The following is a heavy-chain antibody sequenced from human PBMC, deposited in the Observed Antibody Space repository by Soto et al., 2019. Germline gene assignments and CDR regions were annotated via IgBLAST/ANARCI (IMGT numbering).Heavy chain of an antibody. D-gene: IGHD2-21*01. V-gene: IGHV3-9*01. CDR2: ISWNSGSI. CDR3: AKCGQTDI. J-gene: IGHJ3*02. CDR1: GFTFDDYA. Sequence: GGSLRLSCAASGFTFDDYAMHWVRQAPGKGLEWVSGISWNSGSIGYADSVKGRFTISRDNAKNSLYLQMNSLRAEDTALYYCAKCGQTDIWGQGTMVTVSS.